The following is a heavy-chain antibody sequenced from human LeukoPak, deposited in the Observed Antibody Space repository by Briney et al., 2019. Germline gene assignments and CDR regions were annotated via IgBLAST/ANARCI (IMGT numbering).Heavy chain of an antibody. CDR2: ITAYNGNR. CDR1: GYTFSNYG. Sequence: ASVNVSCKTSGYTFSNYGISWVRQAPGQGLEWMGWITAYNGNRLYAQRFQGRITLTTDTSTSTSYMELRSLEYDDTAIYYCARDNDKVVDHWGQGTLVTVSS. D-gene: IGHD1-1*01. V-gene: IGHV1-18*01. CDR3: ARDNDKVVDH. J-gene: IGHJ4*01.